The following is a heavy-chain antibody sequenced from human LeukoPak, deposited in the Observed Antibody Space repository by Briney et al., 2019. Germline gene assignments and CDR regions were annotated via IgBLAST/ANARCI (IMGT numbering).Heavy chain of an antibody. V-gene: IGHV3-23*01. J-gene: IGHJ4*02. D-gene: IGHD2-21*02. CDR2: VSGDASQT. CDR3: AKALDGRGHWYERGADY. Sequence: GGSLRLSCAASGFTFRSYAMSWVRQVPGEGLEWVATVSGDASQTYDSDSLKGRFTISRNNSKNTVYLRMSSLRAEDTAIYYCAKALDGRGHWYERGADYWGQGTLIAVSS. CDR1: GFTFRSYA.